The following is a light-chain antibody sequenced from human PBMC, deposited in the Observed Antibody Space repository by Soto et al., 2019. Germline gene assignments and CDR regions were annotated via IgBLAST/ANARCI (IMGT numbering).Light chain of an antibody. V-gene: IGLV2-14*01. CDR2: DVS. Sequence: QSVLTQPASVSGSTGQSITISCVGTSSDIGDYNYVSWYQQHPGKVPKVIIYDVSNRPSGVSYRFSGSKSGNTASLTVSGLQAEDEADYYCCSYTRSGTLSFGTGTKVTVL. J-gene: IGLJ1*01. CDR3: CSYTRSGTLS. CDR1: SSDIGDYNY.